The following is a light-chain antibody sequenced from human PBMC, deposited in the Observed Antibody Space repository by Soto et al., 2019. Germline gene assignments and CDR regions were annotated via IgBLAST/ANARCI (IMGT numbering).Light chain of an antibody. CDR3: QQYERDSPLT. Sequence: LSPSTVSSPLRDRVTIPCRASQTISSWLAWYQQKPGKAPKLLIYKASTLKSGVPSRFSGSGSGTEFTLTIAGLQPEDFATDYCQQYERDSPLTCSGGTIGE. V-gene: IGKV1-5*03. J-gene: IGKJ4*01. CDR1: QTISSW. CDR2: KAS.